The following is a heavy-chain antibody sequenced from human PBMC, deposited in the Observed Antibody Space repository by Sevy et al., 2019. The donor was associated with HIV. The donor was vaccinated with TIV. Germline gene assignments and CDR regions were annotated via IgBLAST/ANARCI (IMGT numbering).Heavy chain of an antibody. V-gene: IGHV1-69*10. CDR1: GGSFSRHA. Sequence: ASVKVSCKASGGSFSRHAISWVRQAPGQGLEWMGGVNPILGGTTNSQTVQGRLTIKADESTSTAYTELSSLRSEDTAVYYCAISLGEVAPDSGYDIQFDYWGQGTLVTVSS. CDR2: VNPILGGT. D-gene: IGHD5-12*01. CDR3: AISLGEVAPDSGYDIQFDY. J-gene: IGHJ4*02.